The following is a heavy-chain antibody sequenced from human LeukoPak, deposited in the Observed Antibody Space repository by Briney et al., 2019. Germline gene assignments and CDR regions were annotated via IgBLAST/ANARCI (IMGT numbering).Heavy chain of an antibody. J-gene: IGHJ4*02. V-gene: IGHV1-2*04. CDR2: INPNSGGT. CDR3: AREGCTNGVCYADY. Sequence: ASVKVSCKASGYTFTGYYMHWVRQAPGQGLEWMGWINPNSGGTNYAQKFQGWVTMTRDTSISTAYMELSRLRSDDTAVYYCAREGCTNGVCYADYWGQGTLVTVSS. D-gene: IGHD2-8*01. CDR1: GYTFTGYY.